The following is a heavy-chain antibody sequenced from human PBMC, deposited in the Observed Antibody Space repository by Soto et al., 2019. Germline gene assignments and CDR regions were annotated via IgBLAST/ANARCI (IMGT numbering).Heavy chain of an antibody. CDR1: GFIFSNFG. V-gene: IGHV3-33*01. Sequence: GRSLRLSCASSGFIFSNFGMHWVRQAPGKGLEWVAVIWYYGSNKYYADSVKGRFTISRDNSKNTLYLQMNSLRAEDTAVYYCARDRGEFSGYDFLDYYYYGMDVWGQGTTVTVSS. D-gene: IGHD5-12*01. J-gene: IGHJ6*02. CDR2: IWYYGSNK. CDR3: ARDRGEFSGYDFLDYYYYGMDV.